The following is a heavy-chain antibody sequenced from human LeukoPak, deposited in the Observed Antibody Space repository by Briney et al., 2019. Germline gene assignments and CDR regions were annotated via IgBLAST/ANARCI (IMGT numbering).Heavy chain of an antibody. CDR3: LSDLCGGDDQ. J-gene: IGHJ5*02. CDR2: IDEDGKTI. Sequence: PGGSLRLSCAASGFTFTSYWMHWVRQAPGKGLVWVSRIDEDGKTIDYADSVKGRFTISRDNAKDTLYLQMSSLRDEDTAVYFSLSDLCGGDDQWGRGTLVSVSS. V-gene: IGHV3-74*01. CDR1: GFTFTSYW. D-gene: IGHD3-3*01.